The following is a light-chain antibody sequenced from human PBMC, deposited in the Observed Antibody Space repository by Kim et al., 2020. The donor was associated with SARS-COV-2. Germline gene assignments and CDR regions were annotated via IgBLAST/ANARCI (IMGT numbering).Light chain of an antibody. CDR1: SSNIGSNA. CDR2: RND. Sequence: QSVLTQPPSLSGTPGQRVTISCSGGSSNIGSNAVSWYQQLPGTAPTLLIYRNDQRPSGVPDRFSGSKSGTSASLAISGLQSEDEADYYCAAWDDSLNGYVFGTGTKVTVL. CDR3: AAWDDSLNGYV. J-gene: IGLJ1*01. V-gene: IGLV1-44*01.